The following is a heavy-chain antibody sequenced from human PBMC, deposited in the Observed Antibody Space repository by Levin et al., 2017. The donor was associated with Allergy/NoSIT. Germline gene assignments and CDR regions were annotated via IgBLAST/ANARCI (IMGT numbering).Heavy chain of an antibody. J-gene: IGHJ6*03. V-gene: IGHV1-69*06. CDR3: ARFFSTDYYYYYMDV. CDR2: IIPIFGTA. Sequence: SVKVSCKASGGTFSSYAISWVRQAPGQGLEWMGGIIPIFGTANYAQKFQGRVTITADKSTSTAYMELSSLRSEDTAVYYCARFFSTDYYYYYMDVWGKGTTVTVSS. D-gene: IGHD1-14*01. CDR1: GGTFSSYA.